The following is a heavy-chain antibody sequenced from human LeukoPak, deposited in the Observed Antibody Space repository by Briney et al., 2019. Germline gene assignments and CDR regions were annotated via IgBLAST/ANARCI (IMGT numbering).Heavy chain of an antibody. CDR1: GFTFSSYA. CDR2: ISGSGCST. J-gene: IGHJ4*02. CDR3: ARLSSGWYTAYYFDY. Sequence: GGSLSLSCAASGFTFSSYAMSWVRQARGRGLEWVSAISGSGCSTYCGDSVKGRCTISRDTSKNTPYLQMNSLRAEDTAVYYCARLSSGWYTAYYFDYWGQGTLVTASS. V-gene: IGHV3-23*01. D-gene: IGHD6-19*01.